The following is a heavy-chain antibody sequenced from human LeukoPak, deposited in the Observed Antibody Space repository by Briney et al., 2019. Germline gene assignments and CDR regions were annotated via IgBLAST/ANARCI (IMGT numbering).Heavy chain of an antibody. CDR1: GFTFSSYS. Sequence: GGSLRLSCAASGFTFSSYSMNWVRQAPGKGPEWVSYISSSSSTIYYADSVKGRFTISRDNAKNSLYLQMNSLRAEDTAVYYCARSILEWLREELDYWGQGTLVTVSS. V-gene: IGHV3-48*04. D-gene: IGHD3-3*01. CDR2: ISSSSSTI. J-gene: IGHJ4*02. CDR3: ARSILEWLREELDY.